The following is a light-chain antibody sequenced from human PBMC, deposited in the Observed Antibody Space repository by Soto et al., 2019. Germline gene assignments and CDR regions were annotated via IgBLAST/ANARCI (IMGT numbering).Light chain of an antibody. Sequence: EIVLTHSPGTLSFSPLERATLSFRSSQSVSSSYLAWYQQKPGQAPRLLIYGASSRATGIPDRFSGSGSGTDFTLTISRLEPEDSAVYYCQKRHMWPIKFGQGTRLEIK. V-gene: IGKV3D-20*02. CDR1: QSVSSSY. CDR3: QKRHMWPIK. CDR2: GAS. J-gene: IGKJ5*01.